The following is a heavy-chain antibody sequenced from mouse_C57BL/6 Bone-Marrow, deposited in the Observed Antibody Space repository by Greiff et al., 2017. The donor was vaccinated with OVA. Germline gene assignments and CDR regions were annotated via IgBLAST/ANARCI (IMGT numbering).Heavy chain of an antibody. D-gene: IGHD4-1*01. V-gene: IGHV1-66*01. CDR1: GYSFTSYY. J-gene: IGHJ2*01. CDR3: ASSGTDY. CDR2: IYPGSGNT. Sequence: VQLQQSGPALVKPGASVKISCKASGYSFTSYYIHWVKQRPGQGLEWIGWIYPGSGNTKYNEKFKGKATLTADTSSSTAYTQLSSLTTEDSTLYYCASSGTDYWGQGTTLTVSS.